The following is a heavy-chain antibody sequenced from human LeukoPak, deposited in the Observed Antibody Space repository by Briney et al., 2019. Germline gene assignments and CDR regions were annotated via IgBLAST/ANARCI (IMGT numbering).Heavy chain of an antibody. V-gene: IGHV3-53*01. J-gene: IGHJ4*02. CDR3: ARGTSGTFKSFDY. CDR2: IYSGGST. Sequence: GGSLRLSCAASGFIVSSNYMSWVRQAPGKGLEWVSVIYSGGSTYYADSVKGRFTVSRDNSNNTLYLQINSLRAEDTAVYYCARGTSGTFKSFDYWGQGTLVTVSS. D-gene: IGHD1-26*01. CDR1: GFIVSSNY.